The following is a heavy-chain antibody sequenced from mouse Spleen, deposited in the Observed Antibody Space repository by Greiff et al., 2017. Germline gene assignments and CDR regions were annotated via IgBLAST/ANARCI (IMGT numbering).Heavy chain of an antibody. CDR3: TRGDSSGYAMDY. CDR2: ISSGGSYT. D-gene: IGHD3-2*01. Sequence: EVKVVESGGGLVKPGGSLKLSCAASGFTFSSYTMSWVRQTPEKRLEWVATISSGGSYTYYPDSVKGRFTISRDNAKNTLYLQMSSLKSEDTAMYYCTRGDSSGYAMDYWGQGTSVTVSS. J-gene: IGHJ4*01. CDR1: GFTFSSYT. V-gene: IGHV5-6-4*01.